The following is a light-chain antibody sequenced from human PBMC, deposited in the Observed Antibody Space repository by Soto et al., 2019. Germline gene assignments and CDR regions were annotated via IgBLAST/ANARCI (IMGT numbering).Light chain of an antibody. V-gene: IGKV1-5*01. CDR2: DAS. Sequence: DIQMTQSPSPLSASVGDTVTATCRASQSVSGWLAWYQQKPGEAPKLMIYDASALPHGVPSRFSGSGSGTKFTLTIASLQPDDVATYYCQQYETFSGTFGPGTKVDIK. CDR1: QSVSGW. CDR3: QQYETFSGT. J-gene: IGKJ1*01.